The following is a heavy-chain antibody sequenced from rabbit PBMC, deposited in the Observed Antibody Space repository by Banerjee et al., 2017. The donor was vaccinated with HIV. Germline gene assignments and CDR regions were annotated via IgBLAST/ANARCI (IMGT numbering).Heavy chain of an antibody. V-gene: IGHV1S40*01. CDR2: INTGSGST. J-gene: IGHJ4*01. CDR1: GFSLSSYW. Sequence: QSLEESGGDLVKPGASLTLTCTASGFSLSSYWMCWVRQAPGKGLEWIGYINTGSGSTWYMNWAKGRFTISKTSSTTVTLQMTSLTAADTATYFCARGYVGSAGGVVDRFDLWGQGTRSPS. D-gene: IGHD4-2*01. CDR3: ARGYVGSAGGVVDRFDL.